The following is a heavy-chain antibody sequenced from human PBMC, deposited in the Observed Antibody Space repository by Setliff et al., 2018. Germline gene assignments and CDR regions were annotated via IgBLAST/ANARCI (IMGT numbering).Heavy chain of an antibody. V-gene: IGHV4-39*07. CDR1: GGSICTTDYY. CDR3: ARYDSSGYSENYYLDY. D-gene: IGHD3-22*01. CDR2: VYYSGNT. Sequence: PSETLSLTCTVSGGSICTTDYYWGWIRQPPGKGLEWIGCVYYSGNTYYSPSLKSRVTMFVDTSKNQFSLMLYSVTAADTAIYYCARYDSSGYSENYYLDYWGQGTLVTVSS. J-gene: IGHJ4*02.